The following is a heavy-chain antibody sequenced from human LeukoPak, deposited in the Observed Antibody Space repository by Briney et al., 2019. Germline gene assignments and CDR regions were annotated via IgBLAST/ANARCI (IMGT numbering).Heavy chain of an antibody. CDR2: ISARGGST. CDR3: AKALENCGGDCAQYYFDY. Sequence: GGSLRLSCAASGFTFSNYAMRWVRQAPGKGLEWVSGISARGGSTYYADSVGGRFTISRDNSKNTLFLQMSRLRAEDTAVYYCAKALENCGGDCAQYYFDYWGQGTLVTVSS. J-gene: IGHJ4*02. CDR1: GFTFSNYA. V-gene: IGHV3-23*01. D-gene: IGHD2-21*02.